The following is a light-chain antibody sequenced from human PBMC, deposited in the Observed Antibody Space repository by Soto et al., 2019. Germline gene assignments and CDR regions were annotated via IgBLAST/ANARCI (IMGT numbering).Light chain of an antibody. Sequence: QAVVTQEPSLTVSPGGTVTLTCGSSSGAVTSGLYPYWFQQKPGQAPRTLIYDTSNKYSWTPARFSGSLLGGKAALTLSGAQPEDEAEYYCLLSYNGGRVFGGGTKLTVL. CDR1: SGAVTSGLY. J-gene: IGLJ2*01. CDR3: LLSYNGGRV. V-gene: IGLV7-46*01. CDR2: DTS.